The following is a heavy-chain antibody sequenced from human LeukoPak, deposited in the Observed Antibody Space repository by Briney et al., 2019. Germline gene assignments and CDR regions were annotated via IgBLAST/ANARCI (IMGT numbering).Heavy chain of an antibody. J-gene: IGHJ4*02. CDR2: ISAYNGNT. CDR1: GYTFTSYG. CDR3: ASTPYYDSSGYNY. D-gene: IGHD3-22*01. Sequence: GASVKVSCKGSGYTFTSYGISWVRQAPGQGLEWMGWISAYNGNTDYAQKLQGRVTMTTDTSTSTAYMELRSLRSDDTAVYYCASTPYYDSSGYNYWGQGTLVTVSS. V-gene: IGHV1-18*01.